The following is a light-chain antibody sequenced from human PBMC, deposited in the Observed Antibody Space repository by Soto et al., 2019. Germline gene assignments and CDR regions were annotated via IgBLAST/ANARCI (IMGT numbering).Light chain of an antibody. Sequence: DIPMTQSPSTLSASVGDRVTITCRASQSISSWLAWYQQKPGKAPKLLIYKASSLESGVPSRFSGSGSGTEITLTISSLQPDDFASYYCQQYNSYPEYTFGQGTKLEIK. CDR2: KAS. J-gene: IGKJ2*01. CDR3: QQYNSYPEYT. V-gene: IGKV1-5*03. CDR1: QSISSW.